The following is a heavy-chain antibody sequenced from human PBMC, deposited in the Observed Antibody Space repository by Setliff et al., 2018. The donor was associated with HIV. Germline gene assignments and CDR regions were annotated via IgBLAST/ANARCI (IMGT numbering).Heavy chain of an antibody. CDR1: GFTFSSYG. CDR2: IRYDGSNK. V-gene: IGHV3-30*02. J-gene: IGHJ4*02. CDR3: AKDRYYDSSGSPFDY. D-gene: IGHD3-22*01. Sequence: PGGSLRLSCAASGFTFSSYGMHWVRQAQGKGLEWVAVIRYDGSNKYYADSVKGRFTISRDNSKNTLYLQMNSLRAEDTAVYYCAKDRYYDSSGSPFDYWGQGTLVTVSS.